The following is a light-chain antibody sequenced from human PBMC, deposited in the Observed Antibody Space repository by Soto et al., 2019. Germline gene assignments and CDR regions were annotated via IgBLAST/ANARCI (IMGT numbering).Light chain of an antibody. V-gene: IGKV3-20*01. CDR3: QLYGSSRT. CDR2: GAS. CDR1: QSVSSSY. Sequence: EIVLTQSPGTLSLSPGERATLSCRASQSVSSSYLAWYQQRPGQAPRLLIYGASIRATGIPDRFSGSGSGTDFTLTISRLEPEDFAVYYCQLYGSSRTFGQGPNVDIK. J-gene: IGKJ1*01.